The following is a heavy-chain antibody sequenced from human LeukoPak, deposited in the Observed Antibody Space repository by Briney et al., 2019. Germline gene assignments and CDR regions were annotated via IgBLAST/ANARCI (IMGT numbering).Heavy chain of an antibody. CDR2: ISAYNVNT. Sequence: ASVTVSCMPSGYTFTSYGISWVRQAPGQGSEWLGWISAYNVNTNYAQKLQGRVTMTTDTTTSTAYMELRSLRSDDTAVYYCARADSGNYYCYYGMDVWGQGTTVTVSS. V-gene: IGHV1-18*01. D-gene: IGHD6-13*01. J-gene: IGHJ6*02. CDR1: GYTFTSYG. CDR3: ARADSGNYYCYYGMDV.